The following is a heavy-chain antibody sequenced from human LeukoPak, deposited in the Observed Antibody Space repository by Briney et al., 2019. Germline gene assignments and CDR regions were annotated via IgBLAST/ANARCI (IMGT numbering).Heavy chain of an antibody. CDR1: GFTFSSYA. Sequence: GGSLGLSCAASGFTFSSYAMSWVRQAPGKGLEWVSAISGSGGSTYYADSVKGRFTISRDNSKNTLYLQMNSLRAEDTAVYYCAKDRRGSSGWYLDYWGQGTLVTVSS. J-gene: IGHJ4*02. CDR3: AKDRRGSSGWYLDY. V-gene: IGHV3-23*01. CDR2: ISGSGGST. D-gene: IGHD6-19*01.